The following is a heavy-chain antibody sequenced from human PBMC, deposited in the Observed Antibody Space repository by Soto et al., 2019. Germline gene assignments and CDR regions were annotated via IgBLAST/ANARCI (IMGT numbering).Heavy chain of an antibody. V-gene: IGHV4-4*07. CDR1: GGSITGYY. Sequence: PSETLSLTCTVSGGSITGYYWSWIRQPAGKGLEWIGRIYTSGGTNYNPSLKSRLTMSVDASKNQFSLRLTSVTAADTAVYYCARGFASSWYYFDFWGQGALVTVSS. CDR3: ARGFASSWYYFDF. CDR2: IYTSGGT. D-gene: IGHD6-13*01. J-gene: IGHJ4*02.